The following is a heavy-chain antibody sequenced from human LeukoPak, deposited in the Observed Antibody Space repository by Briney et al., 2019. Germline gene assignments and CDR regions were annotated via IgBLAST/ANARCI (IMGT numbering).Heavy chain of an antibody. CDR1: GFTFSNAW. V-gene: IGHV3-15*01. D-gene: IGHD5-12*01. CDR2: IKSKTDGGTT. CDR3: TTEVATIYDYYMDV. J-gene: IGHJ6*03. Sequence: GGSLRLSCAASGFTFSNAWMSWVRQAPGKGLEWVGRIKSKTDGGTTDYAAPVKGRFTISRDDSKNTLYLQMNSLKTEDTAVYYCTTEVATIYDYYMDVWGKGTTVTISS.